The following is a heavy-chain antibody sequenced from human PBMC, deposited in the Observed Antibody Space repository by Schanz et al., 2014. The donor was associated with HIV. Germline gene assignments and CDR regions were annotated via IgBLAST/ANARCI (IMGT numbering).Heavy chain of an antibody. CDR3: ARDPNTQAWFDP. Sequence: QVQLGESGGGVVQPGRSLRLSCAASGFTFSSYGMHWVRQAPGKGLEGGGAIWYDGTNKYYADSVKGRFTISRDNAKKSLYLQMDSLRGEDTAVYYCARDPNTQAWFDPWGQGTLVTVSS. J-gene: IGHJ5*02. D-gene: IGHD2-2*02. CDR1: GFTFSSYG. CDR2: IWYDGTNK. V-gene: IGHV3-33*01.